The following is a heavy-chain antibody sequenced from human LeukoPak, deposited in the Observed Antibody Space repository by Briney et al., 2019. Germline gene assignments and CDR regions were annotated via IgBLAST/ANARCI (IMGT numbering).Heavy chain of an antibody. D-gene: IGHD2-21*01. J-gene: IGHJ4*02. CDR2: ISYDGSNK. CDR3: AKDAYSRGDY. V-gene: IGHV3-30*18. Sequence: PGRSLRLSCAASGFTFSSYGIHWVRQAPGKGLEWVAVISYDGSNKYYADSVKGRFTISRDNSKNTLYLQMNSLRGDDTALYYCAKDAYSRGDYWGQGTLVTVSS. CDR1: GFTFSSYG.